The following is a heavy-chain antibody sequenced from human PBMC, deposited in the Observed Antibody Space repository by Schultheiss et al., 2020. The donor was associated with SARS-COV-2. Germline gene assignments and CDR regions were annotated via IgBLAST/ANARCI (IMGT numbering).Heavy chain of an antibody. CDR3: ARGKWGVGYFDY. J-gene: IGHJ4*02. D-gene: IGHD3-10*01. Sequence: SETLSLTCTISGASITFSSWSWIRQPPGKGLEWIGYISDSLSTKYSPSLKSRVTISSDTSKNQFPLTLTSVTAADTAVYFCARGKWGVGYFDYWGQGMLVTVSS. CDR2: ISDSLST. CDR1: GASITFSS. V-gene: IGHV4-59*01.